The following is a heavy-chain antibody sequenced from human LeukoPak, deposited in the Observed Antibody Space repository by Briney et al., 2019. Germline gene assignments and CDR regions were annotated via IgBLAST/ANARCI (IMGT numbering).Heavy chain of an antibody. CDR2: IYYSGST. D-gene: IGHD5-18*01. J-gene: IGHJ5*02. V-gene: IGHV4-59*12. Sequence: SETLSLTCTVSGGSISSYYWSWIRQPPGKGLEWIGYIYYSGSTNYNPSLKSRVTMSVDTSKNQFSLKLSSVTALGTAVYYCARTLGYSYGDWFDPWGQGTLVTVSS. CDR1: GGSISSYY. CDR3: ARTLGYSYGDWFDP.